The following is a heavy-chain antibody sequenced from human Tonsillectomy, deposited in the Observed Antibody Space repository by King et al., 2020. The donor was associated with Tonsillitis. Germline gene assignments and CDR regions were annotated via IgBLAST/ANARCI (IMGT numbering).Heavy chain of an antibody. D-gene: IGHD1-26*01. Sequence: QLQESGPGLVKPSQTLSLTCTVSGGSISSGGYYWSWIRQHPGKGLEWIGYIYYSGSTYYNPSLKSRVTISVDTSKNQFSLKLSSVTAADTAVYYCAASSRYSGSYYVEYVQHWGQGTLVTVSS. V-gene: IGHV4-31*03. CDR2: IYYSGST. J-gene: IGHJ1*01. CDR1: GGSISSGGYY. CDR3: AASSRYSGSYYVEYVQH.